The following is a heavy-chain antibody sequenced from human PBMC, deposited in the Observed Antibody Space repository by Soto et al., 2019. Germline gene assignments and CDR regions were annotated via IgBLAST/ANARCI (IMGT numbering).Heavy chain of an antibody. CDR3: ARSKGTDAFDI. V-gene: IGHV1-2*04. D-gene: IGHD1-1*01. CDR1: GYTFTGYY. Sequence: ASVKVSCKASGYTFTGYYMHWVRQAPGQGLEWMGWINPDSGGTNYAQKFQGWVTMTRDTSISTAYMELSRLRSDDTAVYYCARSKGTDAFDIWGQGTMVTVSS. CDR2: INPDSGGT. J-gene: IGHJ3*02.